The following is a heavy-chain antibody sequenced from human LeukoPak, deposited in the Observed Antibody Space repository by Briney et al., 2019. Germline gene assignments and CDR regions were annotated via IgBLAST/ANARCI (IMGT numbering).Heavy chain of an antibody. J-gene: IGHJ3*02. D-gene: IGHD3-22*01. CDR3: ARPLTMIVVADAFDI. CDR1: GGSISSGDYY. V-gene: IGHV4-30-4*08. Sequence: PSQTLSLTCTVSGGSISSGDYYWSWIRQPPGKGLEWIGYIYYSGSTYYNPSLKSRVTISVDTSKNQFSLKLSSVTAADTAVYYCARPLTMIVVADAFDIWGQGTMVTVSS. CDR2: IYYSGST.